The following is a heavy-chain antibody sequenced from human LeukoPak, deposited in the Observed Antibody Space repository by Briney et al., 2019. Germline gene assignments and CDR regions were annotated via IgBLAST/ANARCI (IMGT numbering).Heavy chain of an antibody. V-gene: IGHV4-39*07. Sequence: SETLSLTCTVSGGSISSSSYYWGWIRQPPGKGLEWIGRIYYSGSTYYNPSLKSRVTISVDTSRNQFSLKLSSVTAADTAVYYCAREGLNMVRGVIPKEAWGWFDPWGQGTLVTVSS. CDR2: IYYSGST. J-gene: IGHJ5*02. CDR3: AREGLNMVRGVIPKEAWGWFDP. D-gene: IGHD3-10*01. CDR1: GGSISSSSYY.